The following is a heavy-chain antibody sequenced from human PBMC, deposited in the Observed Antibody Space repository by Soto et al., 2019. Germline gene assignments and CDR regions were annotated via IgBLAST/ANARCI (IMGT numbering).Heavy chain of an antibody. CDR1: GFTFSSYA. V-gene: IGHV3-30-3*01. D-gene: IGHD6-6*01. Sequence: LRLSCAASGFTFSSYAMHWVRQAPGKGLEWVAVISYDGSNKYYADSVKGRFTISRDNSKNTLYLQMNSLRAEDTAVYYCARGFSSSSLYYYYGMDVWGQGTTVTVS. CDR2: ISYDGSNK. CDR3: ARGFSSSSLYYYYGMDV. J-gene: IGHJ6*02.